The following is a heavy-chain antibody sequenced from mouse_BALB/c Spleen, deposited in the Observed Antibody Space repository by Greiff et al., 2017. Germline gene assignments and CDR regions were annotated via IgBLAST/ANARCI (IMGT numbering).Heavy chain of an antibody. V-gene: IGHV1-14*01. D-gene: IGHD2-2*01. CDR2: INPYNDGT. Sequence: VQLQQSGAELVRPGVSVKMSCKASGYTFTSYVMHWVKQKPGQGLEWIGYINPYNDGTKYNEKFKGKATLTSDKSSSTAYMELSSLTSEDSAVYYCAREGGYGDVDYWGQGTTLTVSS. J-gene: IGHJ2*01. CDR1: GYTFTSYV. CDR3: AREGGYGDVDY.